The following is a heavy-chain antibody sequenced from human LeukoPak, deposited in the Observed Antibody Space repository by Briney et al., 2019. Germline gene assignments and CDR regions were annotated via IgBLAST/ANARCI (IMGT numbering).Heavy chain of an antibody. D-gene: IGHD5-24*01. V-gene: IGHV5-51*01. J-gene: IGHJ4*02. CDR2: IFPGDSDT. CDR1: GYSFTDYC. CDR3: ARHRDGYNHTFDY. Sequence: GESLKISCKGSGYSFTDYCIGWVRQMPGKGLEWMGIIFPGDSDTRYSPSFQGHVTISADKSISTVYLQWRSLKASDTAMYYCARHRDGYNHTFDYWGQGTLVTVSS.